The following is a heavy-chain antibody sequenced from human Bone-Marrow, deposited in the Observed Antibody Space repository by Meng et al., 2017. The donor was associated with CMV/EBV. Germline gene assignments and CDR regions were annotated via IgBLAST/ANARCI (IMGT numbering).Heavy chain of an antibody. V-gene: IGHV3-30*02. Sequence: GESMKLSCAASGFSISSYGMHWVRQAPGKRLEWVSFIRYDGSMTYYADSVKGRFTISRDNSKNTLFLEMNSLRVEDTAVYYCVPLRSPFWGQGTLVTVSS. J-gene: IGHJ4*02. CDR3: VPLRSPF. CDR2: IRYDGSMT. CDR1: GFSISSYG. D-gene: IGHD3-10*01.